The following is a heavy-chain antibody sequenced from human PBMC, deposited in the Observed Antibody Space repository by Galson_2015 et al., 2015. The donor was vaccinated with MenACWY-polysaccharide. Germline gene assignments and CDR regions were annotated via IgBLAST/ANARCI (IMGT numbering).Heavy chain of an antibody. D-gene: IGHD2-15*01. CDR3: ARDTPGYCSGGSCEDLDY. V-gene: IGHV1-3*01. CDR2: FNAGNGNT. Sequence: SVKVSCKASEYTFATYAMHWVRQAPGQRPEWMGWFNAGNGNTKYSQKFQGRLTITWDTSASTAYMDLSSLRSEDTAVYYCARDTPGYCSGGSCEDLDYWGQGTLVTVSS. J-gene: IGHJ4*02. CDR1: EYTFATYA.